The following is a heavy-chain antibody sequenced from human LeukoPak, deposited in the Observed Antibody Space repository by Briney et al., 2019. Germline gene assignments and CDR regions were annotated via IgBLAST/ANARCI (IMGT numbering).Heavy chain of an antibody. J-gene: IGHJ4*02. CDR1: GGSISSGGYY. Sequence: PSETLSLTCTVSGGSISSGGYYWSWIRQPPGKGLEWIGYIYHSGSTYYNPSLKSRVTISVDTSKNQFSLKLSSVTAADTAVYYCAREELGYYDSSGYWAFDYWGQGTLVTVSS. CDR3: AREELGYYDSSGYWAFDY. CDR2: IYHSGST. D-gene: IGHD3-22*01. V-gene: IGHV4-30-2*01.